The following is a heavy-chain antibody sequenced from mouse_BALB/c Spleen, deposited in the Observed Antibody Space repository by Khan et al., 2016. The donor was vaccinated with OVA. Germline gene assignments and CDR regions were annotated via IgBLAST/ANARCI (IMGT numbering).Heavy chain of an antibody. CDR2: IWSDGST. D-gene: IGHD2-10*01. Sequence: QVQLKQSGPGLVAPSQSLSITCTISGFSLTNYGVHWVRQPPGKGLEWLVVIWSDGSTTYNSALISRLTISKDNSKSHVFLKMNSLQTDDTAMYFCAGQPYYHYNVMDYWGQGTSVTVSS. J-gene: IGHJ4*01. CDR3: AGQPYYHYNVMDY. CDR1: GFSLTNYG. V-gene: IGHV2-6-1*01.